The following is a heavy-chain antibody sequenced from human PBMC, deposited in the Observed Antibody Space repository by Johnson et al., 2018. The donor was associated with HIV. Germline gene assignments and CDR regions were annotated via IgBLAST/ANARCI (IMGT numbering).Heavy chain of an antibody. V-gene: IGHV3-33*01. CDR3: ARSPGKDYGGNSGGFNV. D-gene: IGHD4-23*01. CDR2: IWYDGTNK. J-gene: IGHJ3*01. CDR1: GFTFSSYG. Sequence: QVQLVESGGGLVKPGKSLRLSCVASGFTFSSYGMHWVRQAPGRGLEWVAVIWYDGTNKYYADSVKGRFNISRDNSNSTLYLQMNSLRGEDTAMYYCARSPGKDYGGNSGGFNVWGQGTMVTVSS.